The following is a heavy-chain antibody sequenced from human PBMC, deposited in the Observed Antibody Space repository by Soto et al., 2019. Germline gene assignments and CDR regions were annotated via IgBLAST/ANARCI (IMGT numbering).Heavy chain of an antibody. CDR1: GGSISSYY. CDR3: ARLPYYDFWSGYLDYYYYMDV. V-gene: IGHV4-59*01. Sequence: LSLTCTVSGGSISSYYWSWIRQPPGKGLEWIGYIYYSGSTNYNPSLKSRVTISVDTSKNQFSLKLSSVTAADTAVYYCARLPYYDFWSGYLDYYYYMDVWGKGTTVTVSS. D-gene: IGHD3-3*01. J-gene: IGHJ6*03. CDR2: IYYSGST.